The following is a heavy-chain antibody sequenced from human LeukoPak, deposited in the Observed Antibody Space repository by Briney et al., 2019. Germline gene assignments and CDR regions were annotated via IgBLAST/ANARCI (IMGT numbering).Heavy chain of an antibody. D-gene: IGHD6-13*01. J-gene: IGHJ4*02. CDR2: IKQDGSEK. CDR3: ARVEQQLGFDY. Sequence: GGSLRLSCAASGFTFSSYSMNWVRQAPGKGLEWVANIKQDGSEKYYVDSVKGRFTISRDNAKNSLYLQMNSLRAEDTAVYYCARVEQQLGFDYWGQGTLVTVSS. V-gene: IGHV3-7*01. CDR1: GFTFSSYS.